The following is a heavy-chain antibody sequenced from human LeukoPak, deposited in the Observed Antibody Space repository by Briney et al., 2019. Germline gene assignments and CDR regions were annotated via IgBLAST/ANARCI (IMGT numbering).Heavy chain of an antibody. CDR2: IYHSGSA. Sequence: PSGTLSLTCGVSGYSITNGYYWAWIRQPPGKGLEWFAYIYHSGSAYYNPSLNSRVTISVDTSKNQFSLALSSVTAADTAVYYCARLYSSYYSDYCGQGTLVTVSS. CDR3: ARLYSSYYSDY. J-gene: IGHJ4*02. CDR1: GYSITNGYY. V-gene: IGHV4-38-2*01. D-gene: IGHD6-6*01.